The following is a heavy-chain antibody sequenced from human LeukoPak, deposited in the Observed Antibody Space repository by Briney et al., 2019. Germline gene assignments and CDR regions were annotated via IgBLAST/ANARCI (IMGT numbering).Heavy chain of an antibody. V-gene: IGHV4-59*11. CDR3: ATIKRGNIYGYFDF. CDR1: DVSISSHY. D-gene: IGHD5-18*01. CDR2: MRDTVNT. J-gene: IGHJ4*02. Sequence: SETLSLTCTVSDVSISSHYWSWLRQPPGKGLEWIAYMRDTVNTKDNPSFKSRLTLSADTSKNQFSLRLSSVTAADTAAYYCATIKRGNIYGYFDFWGQGILVTVSS.